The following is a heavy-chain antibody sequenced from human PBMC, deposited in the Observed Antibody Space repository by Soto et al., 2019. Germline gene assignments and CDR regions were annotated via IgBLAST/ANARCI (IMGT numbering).Heavy chain of an antibody. D-gene: IGHD6-13*01. CDR3: ARGRGYSSSWFYYYYGMDV. CDR2: INHSGST. V-gene: IGHV4-34*01. J-gene: IGHJ6*02. Sequence: PSETLSLTCAVYGGSFSGYCWSWIRQPPGKGLEWIGEINHSGSTNYNPSLKSRVTISVDTSKNQFSLKLSSVTAADTAVYYCARGRGYSSSWFYYYYGMDVWGQGTTVTVSS. CDR1: GGSFSGYC.